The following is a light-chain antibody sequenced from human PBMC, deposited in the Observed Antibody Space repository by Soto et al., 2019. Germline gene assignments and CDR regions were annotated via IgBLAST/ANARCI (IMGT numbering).Light chain of an antibody. CDR1: QSVAGNF. CDR3: QQYGNSPLT. CDR2: AAS. Sequence: EIVLTQSPGTLSLSPGDRATLSCTASQSVAGNFLAWYQQRPGQAPRLLISAASSRATAIPDRFSGSGSGTEFTLTISRLEPADSAVYFCQQYGNSPLTFGPGTKLNIK. V-gene: IGKV3-20*01. J-gene: IGKJ3*01.